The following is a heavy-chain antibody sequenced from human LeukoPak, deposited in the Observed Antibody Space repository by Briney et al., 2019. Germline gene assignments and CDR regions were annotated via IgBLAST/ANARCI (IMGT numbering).Heavy chain of an antibody. D-gene: IGHD2-15*01. CDR3: ARGRCSGSRCYPYYFDY. Sequence: SVKVSCKASGYTFTSYYMLWVGQAPGQQLEWMGIINLSSGSTSYAQKFQGRVTMTRDMSTSTVYMELSSLRSEDTAVYYCARGRCSGSRCYPYYFDYWGQGTLVTVYS. CDR2: INLSSGST. CDR1: GYTFTSYY. V-gene: IGHV1-46*01. J-gene: IGHJ4*02.